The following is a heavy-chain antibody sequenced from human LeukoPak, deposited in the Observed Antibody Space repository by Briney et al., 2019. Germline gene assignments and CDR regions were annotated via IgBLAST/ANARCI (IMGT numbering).Heavy chain of an antibody. Sequence: GRSLRLSCAASGFTFSSYAMSWVRQAPGKGLEWVSAISGGGGSTYYADSVKGRFTISRDNSKNTLYLQMNSLRAEDTAVYYCAINSAPRSYRSSAAAGTPSSFDIWGQGTMVTVSS. CDR3: AINSAPRSYRSSAAAGTPSSFDI. J-gene: IGHJ3*02. CDR2: ISGGGGST. CDR1: GFTFSSYA. V-gene: IGHV3-23*01. D-gene: IGHD6-13*01.